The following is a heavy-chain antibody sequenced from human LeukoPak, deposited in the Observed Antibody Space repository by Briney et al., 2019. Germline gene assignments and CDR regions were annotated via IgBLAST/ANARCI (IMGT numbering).Heavy chain of an antibody. J-gene: IGHJ1*01. CDR3: ARLAYCGGDCYRTTRGYFQH. V-gene: IGHV5-51*01. Sequence: GESLKISCKGSGYSFTSYWIGWVRQMPGKGLEWMGIIYPGDSDTRYSPSFQGQGTISADKSVSTAYLQWSSLKASDTAIYYCARLAYCGGDCYRTTRGYFQHWGQGILVTVSS. CDR2: IYPGDSDT. CDR1: GYSFTSYW. D-gene: IGHD2-21*02.